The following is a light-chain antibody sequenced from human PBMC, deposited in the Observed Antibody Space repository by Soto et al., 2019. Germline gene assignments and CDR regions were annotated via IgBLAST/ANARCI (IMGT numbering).Light chain of an antibody. CDR2: STN. Sequence: QSVLTPPPSASGTPGQRVTISCSGSSSNIGSNSVNWYQQVPGTAPKLLIYSTNQRPSGVPDRFSGSKSDTSASLASSGLQSEDEADYYCAAWDDSLNGEVVFGGGTQLTVL. V-gene: IGLV1-44*01. CDR1: SSNIGSNS. J-gene: IGLJ2*01. CDR3: AAWDDSLNGEVV.